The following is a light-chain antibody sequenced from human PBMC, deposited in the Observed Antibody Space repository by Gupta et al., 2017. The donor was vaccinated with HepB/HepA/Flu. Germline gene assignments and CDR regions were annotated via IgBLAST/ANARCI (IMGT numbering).Light chain of an antibody. J-gene: IGKJ4*01. CDR1: QSVLYSSNNKNY. CDR2: WAS. V-gene: IGKV4-1*01. Sequence: DIVMTQSPDSLAVSLGERATINCKSSQSVLYSSNNKNYLAWYQQKPGQPPKLLISWASTRESGVPDRFIGSGSGTDFTLPISNLQSEDVAFYYCQQYYSTPLPFGGGTKVDLK. CDR3: QQYYSTPLP.